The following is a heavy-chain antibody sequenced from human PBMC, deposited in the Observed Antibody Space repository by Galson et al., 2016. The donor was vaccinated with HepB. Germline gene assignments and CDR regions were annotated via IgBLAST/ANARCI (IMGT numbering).Heavy chain of an antibody. V-gene: IGHV5-10-1*01. D-gene: IGHD3-3*02. J-gene: IGHJ4*02. Sequence: QPGAEVKKPGESLKIFCKASGYTFTTYWITWVRKVPGKGLEWVGRIDPSDYDTNYNPSFFGQVTISNDRSISTADLQWSSLKASDSAMYYWSRQGRYHFESKGDYWGPGTLVTFSS. CDR1: GYTFTTYW. CDR3: SRQGRYHFESKGDY. CDR2: IDPSDYDT.